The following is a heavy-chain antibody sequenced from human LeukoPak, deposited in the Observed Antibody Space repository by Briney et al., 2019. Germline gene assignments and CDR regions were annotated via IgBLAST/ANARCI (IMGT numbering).Heavy chain of an antibody. CDR3: ARSRGLVRVNNWFDP. D-gene: IGHD3-10*01. CDR2: IYHSGST. V-gene: IGHV4-4*02. Sequence: SGTLSLTCAVSGGSLSSSNWWSWVRQPPGKGLEWIGEIYHSGSTNYNPSLKSRVTIPVDKSKNQFSLKLSSVTAADTAVYYCARSRGLVRVNNWFDPWGQGTLVTVSS. CDR1: GGSLSSSNW. J-gene: IGHJ5*02.